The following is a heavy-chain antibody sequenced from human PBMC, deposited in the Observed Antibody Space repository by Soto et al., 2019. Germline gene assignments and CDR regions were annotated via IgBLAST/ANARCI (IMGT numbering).Heavy chain of an antibody. D-gene: IGHD5-12*01. CDR2: ISGSGGST. J-gene: IGHJ4*02. V-gene: IGHV3-23*01. Sequence: GGSPRLSCAASGFTFSSYAMSWVRQAPGKGLEWVSAISGSGGSTYYADSVKGRFTISRDNSKNTLYLQMNSLRAEDTAVYYCAKEFGRIVATPNDYWGQGTLVTVSS. CDR3: AKEFGRIVATPNDY. CDR1: GFTFSSYA.